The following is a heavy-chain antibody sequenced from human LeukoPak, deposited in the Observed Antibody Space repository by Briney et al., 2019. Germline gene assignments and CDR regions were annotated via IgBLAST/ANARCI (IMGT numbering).Heavy chain of an antibody. V-gene: IGHV4-34*01. D-gene: IGHD2-15*01. J-gene: IGHJ4*02. CDR3: ARVVVAATSTTCFFDY. CDR1: GQSFSGYY. CDR2: INHSGST. Sequence: SETLSLTCGVYGQSFSGYYWSWIPQPPGKGLECIGEINHSGSTNYNPSLKSRVTISVDTSKSQFFRKLSSVAAADTAEYYCARVVVAATSTTCFFDYWGQGTLVTVSS.